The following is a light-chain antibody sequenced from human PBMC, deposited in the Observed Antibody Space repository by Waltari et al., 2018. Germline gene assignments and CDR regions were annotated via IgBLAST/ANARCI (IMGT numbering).Light chain of an antibody. CDR3: CSYAGSSFVV. J-gene: IGLJ2*01. CDR2: EVS. V-gene: IGLV2-23*02. CDR1: SSDVGSYNL. Sequence: QSALTQPASVSGSPGQSITISCTGTSSDVGSYNLVSWYQQPPGKAPKALIYEVSKRPSGVFTRFSGSKSGKTAALTISWLQAEDEADYYCCSYAGSSFVVFGGGTKLTVL.